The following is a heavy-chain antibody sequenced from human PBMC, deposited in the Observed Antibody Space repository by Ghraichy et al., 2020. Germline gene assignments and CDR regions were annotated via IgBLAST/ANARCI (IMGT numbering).Heavy chain of an antibody. CDR3: ARGLRIAVAATPGAY. CDR2: MNPNSGNT. Sequence: ASVKVSCKASGYTFTSYDINWVRQATGQGLEWMGWMNPNSGNTGYAQKFQGRVTMTRNTSISTAYMELSSLRSEDTAVYYCARGLRIAVAATPGAYWGQGTLVTVSS. V-gene: IGHV1-8*01. D-gene: IGHD6-19*01. CDR1: GYTFTSYD. J-gene: IGHJ4*02.